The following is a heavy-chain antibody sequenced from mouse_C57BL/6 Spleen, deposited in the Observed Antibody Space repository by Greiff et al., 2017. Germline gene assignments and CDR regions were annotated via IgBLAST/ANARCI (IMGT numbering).Heavy chain of an antibody. D-gene: IGHD2-3*01. CDR3: TRDDDGYYVMDY. CDR1: GYTFTDYE. CDR2: IDPETGGT. J-gene: IGHJ4*01. V-gene: IGHV1-15*01. Sequence: VQLQQSGAELVRPGASVTLSCKASGYTFTDYEMHWVKQTPVHGLEWIGAIDPETGGTAYNQKFKGKAILTADKSSSTAYMELRSLTSEDSAVYYCTRDDDGYYVMDYWGQGTSVTVSS.